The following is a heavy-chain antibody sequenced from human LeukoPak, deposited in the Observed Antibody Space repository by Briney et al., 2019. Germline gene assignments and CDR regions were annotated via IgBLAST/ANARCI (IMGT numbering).Heavy chain of an antibody. J-gene: IGHJ6*02. CDR2: ISSSSSYI. V-gene: IGHV3-21*01. Sequence: GGSLRLSCAASGFTFSSYTMSWVRQAPGKGLEWVSSISSSSSYIYYADSVKGRFTISRDNAKNSLYLQMNSLRAEDTAVYYCARDKSSSWYGYYYYGMDVWGQGTTVTVSS. CDR1: GFTFSSYT. CDR3: ARDKSSSWYGYYYYGMDV. D-gene: IGHD6-13*01.